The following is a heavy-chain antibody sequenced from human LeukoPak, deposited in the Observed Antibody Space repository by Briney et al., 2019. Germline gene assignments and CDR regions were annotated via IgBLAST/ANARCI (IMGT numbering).Heavy chain of an antibody. CDR1: GFTFAEYT. D-gene: IGHD6-19*01. CDR2: ISWKGSRI. CDR3: VKDLVAASENVRGWYPMDY. J-gene: IGHJ4*02. Sequence: PGGSLRLSCAASGFTFAEYTMHWVSQAPGKGMEWVSFISWKGSRIHYGDSVKGRFTISRDNSKNSLYLQMNSLRTEDTALYYCVKDLVAASENVRGWYPMDYWGQGTLVTVSS. V-gene: IGHV3-43*01.